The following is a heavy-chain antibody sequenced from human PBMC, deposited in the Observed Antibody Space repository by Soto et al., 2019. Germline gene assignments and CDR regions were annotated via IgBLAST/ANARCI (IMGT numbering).Heavy chain of an antibody. CDR2: IWYDGSNK. V-gene: IGHV3-33*08. CDR3: ARELLWFNAFDI. Sequence: QVQLVESGGGVVQPGRSLRLSCAASGFTFSSYGMHWVRQAPGKGLEWVAVIWYDGSNKYYADSVKGRFTISRDNSKNTLYLKMNSLRAEDTAVYYCARELLWFNAFDIWGQGTMVTVSS. J-gene: IGHJ3*02. D-gene: IGHD3-10*01. CDR1: GFTFSSYG.